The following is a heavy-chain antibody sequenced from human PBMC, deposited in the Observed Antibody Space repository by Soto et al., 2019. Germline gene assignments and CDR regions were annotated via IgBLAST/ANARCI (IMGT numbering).Heavy chain of an antibody. CDR1: GYTFTSYD. D-gene: IGHD3-3*01. CDR2: MNPNSGNT. J-gene: IGHJ6*02. Sequence: ASVKVSCKASGYTFTSYDINWVRQATGQGLEWMGWMNPNSGNTGYAQKFQGRVTMARNTSISTAYMELSSLRSEDTAVYYCARNWGPYYDFWSGRYYYGMDVWGQGTTVTVSS. V-gene: IGHV1-8*01. CDR3: ARNWGPYYDFWSGRYYYGMDV.